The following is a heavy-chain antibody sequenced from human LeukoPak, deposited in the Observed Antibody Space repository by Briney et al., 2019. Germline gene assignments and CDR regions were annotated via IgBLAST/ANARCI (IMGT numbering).Heavy chain of an antibody. V-gene: IGHV4-39*07. CDR1: DGSISSATYY. Sequence: PSETLSLTCTVSDGSISSATYYWGWIRQPPNKGLDWIGSFFYTGSTYYSPSLKSRVTISVDKSKNQFSLKLSSVTAADTAVYYCARAGYSSSSGVNWGQGTLVTVSS. D-gene: IGHD6-13*01. CDR3: ARAGYSSSSGVN. J-gene: IGHJ4*02. CDR2: FFYTGST.